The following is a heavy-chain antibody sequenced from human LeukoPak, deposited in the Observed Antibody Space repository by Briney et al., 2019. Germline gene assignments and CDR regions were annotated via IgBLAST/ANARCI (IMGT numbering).Heavy chain of an antibody. CDR3: GKTTVGYSSGQKPAWPVDF. D-gene: IGHD5-18*01. Sequence: GGSLRLSCEASGFTFGSHAMYWVRQAPGKGLEWVAGIFGSGGSPHYADSVKGRFTISRDNPRNTVYLQINSLSDDDTAVYYCGKTTVGYSSGQKPAWPVDFWGQGTLVTVSS. V-gene: IGHV3-23*01. CDR1: GFTFGSHA. J-gene: IGHJ4*02. CDR2: IFGSGGSP.